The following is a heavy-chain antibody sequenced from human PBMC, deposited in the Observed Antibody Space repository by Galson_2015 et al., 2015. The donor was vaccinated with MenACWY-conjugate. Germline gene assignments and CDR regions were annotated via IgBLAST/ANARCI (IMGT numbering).Heavy chain of an antibody. CDR2: IRDTGSL. Sequence: SETLSLTCTVSGASISSHHWSWFRQPPGKGLEWIAYIRDTGSLKDNPSLKSRVTMSANKSNNLFSLRLISATAADTAVYYCARLPTWGSSFGYFDYWGQGILVAVSS. CDR3: ARLPTWGSSFGYFDY. D-gene: IGHD7-27*01. V-gene: IGHV4-59*08. J-gene: IGHJ4*02. CDR1: GASISSHH.